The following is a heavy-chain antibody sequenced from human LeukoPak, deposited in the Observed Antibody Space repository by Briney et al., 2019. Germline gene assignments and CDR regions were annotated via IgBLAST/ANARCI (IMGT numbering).Heavy chain of an antibody. V-gene: IGHV4-59*08. CDR1: GGSISSYY. D-gene: IGHD1-26*01. CDR3: ATYREWEETAFDI. Sequence: SETLSLTCTVSGGSISSYYWSWIRQPPGKGLEWIGYIYYSGGTNYNPSLKSRVTISVDTSKNQFSLKLSSVTAADTAVYYCATYREWEETAFDIWGQGTMVTVSS. CDR2: IYYSGGT. J-gene: IGHJ3*02.